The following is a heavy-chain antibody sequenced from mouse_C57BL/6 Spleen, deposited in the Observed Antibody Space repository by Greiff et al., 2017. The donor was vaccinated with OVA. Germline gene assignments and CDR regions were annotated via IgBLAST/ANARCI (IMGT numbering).Heavy chain of an antibody. CDR1: GFSLTSYG. Sequence: QVQLKQSGPGLVQPSQSLSITCTVSGFSLTSYGVHWVRQSPGKGLEWLGVIWSGGSTDYNAAFISRLSISKDNSKSQVFFKMNSLQADDTAIYYCARNMLYDGYYAMDYWGQGTSVTVSS. D-gene: IGHD2-3*01. CDR2: IWSGGST. V-gene: IGHV2-2*01. CDR3: ARNMLYDGYYAMDY. J-gene: IGHJ4*01.